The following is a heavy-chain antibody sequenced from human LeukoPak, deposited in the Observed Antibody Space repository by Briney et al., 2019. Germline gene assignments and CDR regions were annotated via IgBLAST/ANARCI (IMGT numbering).Heavy chain of an antibody. CDR1: GASISSYY. J-gene: IGHJ6*03. CDR2: IYTSGST. D-gene: IGHD3-10*01. CDR3: ARLDRFGTNYYYMDV. V-gene: IGHV4-4*09. Sequence: SETLSLTCTVSGASISSYYWSWIRQPPGKGLEWIGYIYTSGSTNYNPSLKSRVTISVDTSKYQFSLKVSSVTAADTAVYYCARLDRFGTNYYYMDVWGKGTTVTVSS.